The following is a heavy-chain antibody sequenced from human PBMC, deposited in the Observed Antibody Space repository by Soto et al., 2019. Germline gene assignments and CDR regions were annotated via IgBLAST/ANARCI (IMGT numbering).Heavy chain of an antibody. D-gene: IGHD2-15*01. J-gene: IGHJ6*02. CDR3: ARDYEDIVVVVAAQAPYYYGMDV. Sequence: ASVKVSCKASGYTFSGFYMHWVRQAPGQGLEWMGWINPNSGGTKSAQKFQGRVTMTRDTSISTAYMELSRLRSDDTAVYYCARDYEDIVVVVAAQAPYYYGMDVWGQGTTVTVSS. CDR1: GYTFSGFY. V-gene: IGHV1-2*02. CDR2: INPNSGGT.